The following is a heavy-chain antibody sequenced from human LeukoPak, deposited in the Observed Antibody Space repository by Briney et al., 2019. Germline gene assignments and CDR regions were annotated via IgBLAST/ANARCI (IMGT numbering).Heavy chain of an antibody. CDR1: GFTFSSYG. CDR3: AKPTRGSGSFLIDY. V-gene: IGHV3-33*03. J-gene: IGHJ4*02. CDR2: IWNDGSYE. Sequence: GGSLRLSCAASGFTFSSYGMHWVRQAPGKGLEWVAVIWNDGSYEYYGDPVKGRFTISRDNSKNTLYLQMNNLRAYDTAVYFCAKPTRGSGSFLIDYWGQGTLVTVSS. D-gene: IGHD1-26*01.